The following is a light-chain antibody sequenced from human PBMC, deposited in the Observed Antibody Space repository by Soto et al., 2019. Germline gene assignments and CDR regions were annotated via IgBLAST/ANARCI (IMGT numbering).Light chain of an antibody. V-gene: IGLV2-14*01. CDR1: SSDVGGYNY. Sequence: QSALTQPASVSGSPGQSITISCTGTSSDVGGYNYVSWYQQYPGKAPKVMIYDVSNRPSGVSNRFSGSKSGNTASLTISGLQAEDDADYYCSSYTSSNTLLFGGGTKVTVL. J-gene: IGLJ2*01. CDR2: DVS. CDR3: SSYTSSNTLL.